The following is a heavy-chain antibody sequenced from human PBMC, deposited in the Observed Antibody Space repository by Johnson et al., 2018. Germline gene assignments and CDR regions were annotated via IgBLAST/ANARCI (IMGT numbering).Heavy chain of an antibody. V-gene: IGHV3-9*01. Sequence: VQLQESGGGLVQPGGSLRLSCAASGFAFSGYWMHWVRQAPGKGLEWVSGISWNSGSIGYADSVKGRFTISRDNAKNSLYLQMKSLRAEDTALYYGAKGIAVAGTLLDYYYGMDVWGQGTTVTVSS. CDR3: AKGIAVAGTLLDYYYGMDV. D-gene: IGHD6-19*01. CDR2: ISWNSGSI. CDR1: GFAFSGYW. J-gene: IGHJ6*02.